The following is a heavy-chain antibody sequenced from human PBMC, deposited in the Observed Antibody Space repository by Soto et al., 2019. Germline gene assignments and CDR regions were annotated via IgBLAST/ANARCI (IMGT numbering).Heavy chain of an antibody. CDR2: INHSGST. CDR1: VGSFSVYY. D-gene: IGHD2-2*02. V-gene: IGHV4-34*01. Sequence: PSETLSLTCAVYVGSFSVYYWSWIRQPPGKGLEWIGEINHSGSTNYNPSLKSRVTISVDTSKNQFSLKLSSVTAADTAVYYCARVGPADITNWFDPWGQGTMVTVSS. J-gene: IGHJ5*02. CDR3: ARVGPADITNWFDP.